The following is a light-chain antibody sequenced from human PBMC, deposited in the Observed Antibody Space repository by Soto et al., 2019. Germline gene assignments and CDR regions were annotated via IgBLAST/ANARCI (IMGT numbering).Light chain of an antibody. CDR2: STN. Sequence: QSVLTQPPSASGTPGQRVTISGSGSSSNIGSNTVNWYQQLPGSAPKLLMYSTNQRPSGVPDRFSGSKSGTSASLAISGLQSEDEADYYCAAWDGSLNVVLFGGGTKLTVL. J-gene: IGLJ2*01. CDR3: AAWDGSLNVVL. CDR1: SSNIGSNT. V-gene: IGLV1-44*01.